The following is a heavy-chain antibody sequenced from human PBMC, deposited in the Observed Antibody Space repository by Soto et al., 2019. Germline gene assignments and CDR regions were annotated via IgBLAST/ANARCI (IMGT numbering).Heavy chain of an antibody. CDR2: ISSSSSYI. Sequence: GGSLRLSCAASGFTFSSYSMNWVRQAPGKGLEWVSSISSSSSYIYYADSVKGRFTISRDNDKNSLYLQMNSLRAEDTAVYYCARDLDDSSGYYYYYYGMDVWGQGTTVTVSS. CDR3: ARDLDDSSGYYYYYYGMDV. CDR1: GFTFSSYS. D-gene: IGHD3-22*01. V-gene: IGHV3-21*01. J-gene: IGHJ6*02.